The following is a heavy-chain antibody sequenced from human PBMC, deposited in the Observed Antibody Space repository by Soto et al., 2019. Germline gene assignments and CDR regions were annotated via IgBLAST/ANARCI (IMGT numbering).Heavy chain of an antibody. V-gene: IGHV1-2*04. CDR1: GYTFTGYY. CDR3: ARDIVVVVAARDYYYGMDV. D-gene: IGHD2-15*01. CDR2: INPNSGGT. Sequence: SVKVSCKASGYTFTGYYMHWVRQAPGQGLEWMGWINPNSGGTNYAQKFQGWVTMTRDTSISTAYMELSRLRSDDTAVYYCARDIVVVVAARDYYYGMDVWGQGTTVTVSS. J-gene: IGHJ6*02.